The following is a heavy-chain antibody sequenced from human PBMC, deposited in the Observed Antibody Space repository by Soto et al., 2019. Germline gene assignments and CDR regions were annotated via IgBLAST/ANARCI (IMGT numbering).Heavy chain of an antibody. Sequence: SETLCLTYTVSGGSISGGGYYWSWIRQHPGKGLEWIGYIYYSGSTYYNPSLKSRVTVSVDTSKNQFSLKLSSVTAADTAVYYCAASCVGCGGFNYYGMDVWGQGTTVTVSS. D-gene: IGHD2-21*01. J-gene: IGHJ6*02. CDR1: GGSISGGGYY. V-gene: IGHV4-31*03. CDR3: AASCVGCGGFNYYGMDV. CDR2: IYYSGST.